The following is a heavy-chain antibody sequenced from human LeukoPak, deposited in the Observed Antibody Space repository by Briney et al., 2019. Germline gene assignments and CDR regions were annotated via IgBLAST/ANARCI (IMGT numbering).Heavy chain of an antibody. D-gene: IGHD4-17*01. CDR1: GFSFTFTKNW. V-gene: IGHV5-51*01. Sequence: GVSLKISCKASGFSFTFTKNWIGWVRQVPGKGLEWMGIIYPVDSDIRYNPSFQGQVTISVDKSISTTYLQWSSLKASDTAIYYCARHLATVTASRQYYYYGMDVWGQGTTVTVSS. CDR2: IYPVDSDI. CDR3: ARHLATVTASRQYYYYGMDV. J-gene: IGHJ6*02.